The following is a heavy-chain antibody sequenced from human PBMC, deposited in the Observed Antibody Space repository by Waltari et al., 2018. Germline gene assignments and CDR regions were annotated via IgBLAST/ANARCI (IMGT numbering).Heavy chain of an antibody. CDR3: ATYIGASIGTAAFDV. CDR2: MSYKGAT. Sequence: QLQLQESGPGLGQPSEPLSLTCIVSGGSITSNRHYWAWIRQPPGQGLEWIGTMSYKGATYSSPSLKSRVTVSRDTSKNHLSLKLGSVTAADTAVYYCATYIGASIGTAAFDVWGQGTMVTVSS. D-gene: IGHD5-12*01. CDR1: GGSITSNRHY. V-gene: IGHV4-39*02. J-gene: IGHJ3*01.